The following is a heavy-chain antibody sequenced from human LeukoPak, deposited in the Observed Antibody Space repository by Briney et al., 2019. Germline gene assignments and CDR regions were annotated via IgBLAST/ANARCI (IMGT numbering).Heavy chain of an antibody. CDR3: ARSTASSHYGGASDL. Sequence: GGSLRLSCTASGFPFSASAMHWVRRAPGKGLEWLAVISSGGDNKYSSASVRDRFSVSRDNSRNMFFLQMNRLRVEDTAVYYCARSTASSHYGGASDLWGQGTLVTVSS. J-gene: IGHJ3*01. V-gene: IGHV3-30*04. CDR1: GFPFSASA. D-gene: IGHD4-17*01. CDR2: ISSGGDNK.